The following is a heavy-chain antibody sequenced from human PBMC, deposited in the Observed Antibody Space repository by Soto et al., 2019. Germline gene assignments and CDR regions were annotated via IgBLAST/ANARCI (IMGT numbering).Heavy chain of an antibody. CDR2: ISYDGSNK. Sequence: LRLSCAASGYTFSSYAMHWVRQAPGKGLEWVAVISYDGSNKYYADSVKGRFTISRDNSKNTLYLQMNSLRAEDTAVYYCARDLAADFDYWGQGTLVTVSS. J-gene: IGHJ4*02. CDR3: ARDLAADFDY. V-gene: IGHV3-30-3*01. CDR1: GYTFSSYA.